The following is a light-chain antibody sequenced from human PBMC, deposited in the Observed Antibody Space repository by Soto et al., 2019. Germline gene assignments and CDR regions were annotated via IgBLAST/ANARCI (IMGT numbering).Light chain of an antibody. CDR1: QSVSSH. J-gene: IGKJ5*01. V-gene: IGKV3-15*01. CDR3: QQYGNLIT. CDR2: GAS. Sequence: IVMTQSPATLSVSPGDGATLSCRASQSVSSHLAWYQHKPGQAPRLLIYGASTRASGIPARFSGSGSGTDFTLTISRLEPEDFAVYYCQQYGNLITFGQGTRLEI.